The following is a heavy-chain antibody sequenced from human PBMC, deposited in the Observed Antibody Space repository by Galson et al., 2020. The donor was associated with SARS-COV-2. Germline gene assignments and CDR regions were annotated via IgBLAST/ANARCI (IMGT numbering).Heavy chain of an antibody. CDR1: GSSLSTRGVG. V-gene: IGHV2-5*02. J-gene: IGHJ3*01. CDR3: VHRRGAWGDTGGHDAFDL. D-gene: IGHD2-8*02. CDR2: IYWEDEK. Sequence: KMSGPTLVKPTQTLTLTCTFSGSSLSTRGVGVGWFRQPPGKTLEWLALIYWEDEKHYSPSQEGRVTITRDTPKSQVVLTLTKRDPAAAPTYYCVHRRGAWGDTGGHDAFDLWGQGAMVAVSS.